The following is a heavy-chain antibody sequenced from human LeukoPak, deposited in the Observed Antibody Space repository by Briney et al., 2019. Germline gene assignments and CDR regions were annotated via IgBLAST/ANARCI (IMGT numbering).Heavy chain of an antibody. CDR1: GYTFTSYG. CDR2: ISAYNGNT. V-gene: IGHV1-18*01. Sequence: ASVKVSCKASGYTFTSYGISWVRQAPGQGLEWMGWISAYNGNTNYAQKLQGRVTMTTDTSTSTADMELRSLRSDDTAVYYCARAMRVAARLDYYYMEVWGKGTRVTVSS. CDR3: ARAMRVAARLDYYYMEV. D-gene: IGHD6-6*01. J-gene: IGHJ6*03.